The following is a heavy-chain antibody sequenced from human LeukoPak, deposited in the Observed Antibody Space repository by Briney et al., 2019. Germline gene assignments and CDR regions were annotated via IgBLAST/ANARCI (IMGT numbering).Heavy chain of an antibody. Sequence: GGSLRLSCAASGFTFTTYWMSWVRQPPGKGLEWVANIKEDDSEIYYVDSVKGRFTISRDNAKKSLYLHMSSLRVEDTAVYFCGRLRSLDQWGQGTLVTVSS. CDR2: IKEDDSEI. V-gene: IGHV3-7*01. CDR3: GRLRSLDQ. J-gene: IGHJ4*02. D-gene: IGHD5-24*01. CDR1: GFTFTTYW.